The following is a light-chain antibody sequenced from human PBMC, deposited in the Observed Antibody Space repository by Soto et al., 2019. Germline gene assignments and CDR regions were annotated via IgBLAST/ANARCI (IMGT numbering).Light chain of an antibody. CDR2: AAS. J-gene: IGKJ4*01. CDR1: QSINNY. CDR3: QYRGISPLDAT. Sequence: EIVLTQSPVTLSLAPGERATLSCRAIQSINNYLAWYQQKPCQPPSLLIYAASNRATAIPVRFSGSGSGTDFPLTISSLEPEDSAVYYRQYRGISPLDATFGGGTKVAIK. V-gene: IGKV3-11*01.